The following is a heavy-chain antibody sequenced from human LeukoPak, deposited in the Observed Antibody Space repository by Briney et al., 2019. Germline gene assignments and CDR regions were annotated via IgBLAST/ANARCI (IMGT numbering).Heavy chain of an antibody. CDR1: GFIFSSYA. CDR2: ISGSGSTR. J-gene: IGHJ4*02. CDR3: AKELFTVRDY. V-gene: IGHV3-23*01. D-gene: IGHD3-10*01. Sequence: GGSLRLSCAASGFIFSSYALSWVRQAPGKGLEWVSTISGSGSTRHSADFVKGRFTISRDNSKNTLYLQMNSLRAEDTAVYYCAKELFTVRDYWGQGTLVTVSS.